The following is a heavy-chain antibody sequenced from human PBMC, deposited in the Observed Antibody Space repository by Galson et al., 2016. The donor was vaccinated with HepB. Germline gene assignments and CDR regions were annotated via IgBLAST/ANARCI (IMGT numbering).Heavy chain of an antibody. Sequence: SLRLSCAASGFTFSDYYMGWIRQAPGKGLECVSYISSGNADTVYYADSVKGRFTISRDNAKNSLSLQMSSLRAEDTALYYCARDAKTGDLDFDYWGQGTLVLVSS. CDR2: ISSGNADTV. CDR3: ARDAKTGDLDFDY. CDR1: GFTFSDYY. V-gene: IGHV3-11*01. D-gene: IGHD7-27*01. J-gene: IGHJ4*02.